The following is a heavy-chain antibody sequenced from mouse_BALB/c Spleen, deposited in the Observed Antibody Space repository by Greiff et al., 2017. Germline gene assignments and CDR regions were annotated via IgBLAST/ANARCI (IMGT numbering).Heavy chain of an antibody. V-gene: IGHV5-17*02. CDR2: ISSGSSTI. CDR3: ARHSLAGAMDY. J-gene: IGHJ4*01. D-gene: IGHD2-10*02. CDR1: GFTFSSFG. Sequence: EVKLMESGGDLVKPGGSLKLSCAASGFTFSSFGMHWVRQAPEKGLEWVAYISSGSSTIYYADTVKGRFTISRDNPKNTLFLQMTSLRSEDTAMYYCARHSLAGAMDYWGQGTSVTVSS.